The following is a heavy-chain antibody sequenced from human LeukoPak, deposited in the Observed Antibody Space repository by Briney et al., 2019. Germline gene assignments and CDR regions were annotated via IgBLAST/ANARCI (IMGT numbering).Heavy chain of an antibody. Sequence: GGSLRLSCAASGFTFSSYGMSWVRQAPGKGLEWVSAVSGSGGSTYYADSVKGRFTISRDNSKNTLYLQMNSLRAEDTAVYYCAKAGDSGGYYYFDYWGQGTLVTVSS. V-gene: IGHV3-23*01. CDR3: AKAGDSGGYYYFDY. D-gene: IGHD3-22*01. CDR2: VSGSGGST. CDR1: GFTFSSYG. J-gene: IGHJ4*02.